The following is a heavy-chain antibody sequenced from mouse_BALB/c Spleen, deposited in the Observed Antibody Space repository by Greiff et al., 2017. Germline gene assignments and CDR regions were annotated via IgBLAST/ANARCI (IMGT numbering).Heavy chain of an antibody. CDR1: GFTFSSYA. CDR2: ISSGGSYT. J-gene: IGHJ4*01. CDR3: ARDQNYGSRGYAMDY. V-gene: IGHV5-9-4*01. D-gene: IGHD1-1*01. Sequence: EVKVEESGGGLVKPGGSLKLSCAASGFTFSSYAMSWVRQSPEKRLEWVAEISSGGSYTYYPDTVTGRFTISRDNAKNTLYLEMSSLRSEDTAMYYCARDQNYGSRGYAMDYWGQGTSVTVSS.